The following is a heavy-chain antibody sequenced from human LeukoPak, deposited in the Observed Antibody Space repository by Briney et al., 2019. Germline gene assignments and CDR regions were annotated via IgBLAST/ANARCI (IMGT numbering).Heavy chain of an antibody. D-gene: IGHD5-18*01. CDR1: GYTFTSYY. J-gene: IGHJ4*02. Sequence: ASVKVSCKASGYTFTSYYMHWVRQAPGQGLEWMGIINPSGGSTSYAQKFQGRVTMTRDTSTSTVYMELSSLRSEDTAVCYCARDRSGYSYGYVHYFDYWGQGTLVTVSS. V-gene: IGHV1-46*01. CDR2: INPSGGST. CDR3: ARDRSGYSYGYVHYFDY.